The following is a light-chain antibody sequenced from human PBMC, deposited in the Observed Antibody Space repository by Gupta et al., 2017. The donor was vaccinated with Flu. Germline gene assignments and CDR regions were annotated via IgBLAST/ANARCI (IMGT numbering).Light chain of an antibody. CDR2: DAS. J-gene: IGKJ2*03. CDR3: QQRSNWPPYS. Sequence: EIELTQSPATLSLSTGERATLSCRASQSVSSYLAWYQQKPGQAPRLLIYDASNRATGIPARFSGSGSGTDFTLTISSLEPEDFAVYYCQQRSNWPPYSFGQGTKLEIK. CDR1: QSVSSY. V-gene: IGKV3-11*01.